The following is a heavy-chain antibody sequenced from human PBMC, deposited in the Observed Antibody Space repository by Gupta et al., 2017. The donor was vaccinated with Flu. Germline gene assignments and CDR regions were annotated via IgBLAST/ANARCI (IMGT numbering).Heavy chain of an antibody. D-gene: IGHD3-22*01. Sequence: EVQLVESGGGLVQPGGSLRPACASSGFTFSSYGMNRVPQVPGQGLEWVSFISSSSSYIYQADSLKGRFTISRDNAKNSLYLQMNNLRVEDTAVYYCARAWDSRGSQDYWGQGTLVTVSS. CDR1: GFTFSSYG. CDR2: ISSSSSYI. V-gene: IGHV3-21*06. CDR3: ARAWDSRGSQDY. J-gene: IGHJ4*02.